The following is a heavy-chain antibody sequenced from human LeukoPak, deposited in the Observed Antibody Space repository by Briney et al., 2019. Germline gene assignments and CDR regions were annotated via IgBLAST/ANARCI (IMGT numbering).Heavy chain of an antibody. Sequence: PSETLSLTCTVSGGSISSGGYYWRWIRQPPGKGLEWIGYIYHSGSTYYNPSLKSRVTISVDRSKNQFSLKLSSVTAADTAVYYCARDSPYGSQGATSLFDPWGQGTLVTVSS. CDR2: IYHSGST. V-gene: IGHV4-30-2*01. CDR1: GGSISSGGYY. D-gene: IGHD1-26*01. J-gene: IGHJ5*02. CDR3: ARDSPYGSQGATSLFDP.